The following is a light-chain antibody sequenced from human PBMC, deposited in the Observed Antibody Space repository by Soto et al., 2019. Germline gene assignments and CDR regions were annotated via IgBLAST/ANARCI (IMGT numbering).Light chain of an antibody. V-gene: IGKV3-15*01. J-gene: IGKJ1*01. CDR1: QSVSSN. CDR3: QQYNNWPPVT. CDR2: GAS. Sequence: EIVMTQSPATLSVSPGERATLSCRASQSVSSNLAWYQQKPGQAPRLLIYGASTRATGIPARFSGSGSGTEFTLSISSLQSEDFAVYYCQQYNNWPPVTFGQGTKVEIK.